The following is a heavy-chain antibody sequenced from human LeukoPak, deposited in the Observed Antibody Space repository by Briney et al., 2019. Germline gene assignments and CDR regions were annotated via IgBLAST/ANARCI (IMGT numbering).Heavy chain of an antibody. CDR2: ISTGGETT. D-gene: IGHD2-2*03. CDR1: GFNFGTHA. V-gene: IGHV3-23*01. Sequence: PGESLRLSCAASGFNFGTHAMDWVRQAPGKGPEWVSAISTGGETTFYTDSVKGRFTISRDNSKNTLYLQMNSLRGEDTAVYYCARDGYCSSSSCPQGSAFDIWGQGAMVTVSS. CDR3: ARDGYCSSSSCPQGSAFDI. J-gene: IGHJ3*02.